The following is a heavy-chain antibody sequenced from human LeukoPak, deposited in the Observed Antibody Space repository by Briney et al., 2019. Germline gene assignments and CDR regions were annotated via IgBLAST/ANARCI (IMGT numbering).Heavy chain of an antibody. CDR1: GYTFTDDF. J-gene: IGHJ4*02. V-gene: IGHV1-2*02. D-gene: IGHD3-10*01. CDR2: INPYNGAT. CDR3: AREGRGTDFDY. Sequence: ASVTVSCKASGYTFTDDFMHWVRQAPGQGLEWMGWINPYNGATNYAQKFQGRVTMTRDTSISTAYMDLSRLRSDDTAVHYCAREGRGTDFDYWGQGTLVTVSS.